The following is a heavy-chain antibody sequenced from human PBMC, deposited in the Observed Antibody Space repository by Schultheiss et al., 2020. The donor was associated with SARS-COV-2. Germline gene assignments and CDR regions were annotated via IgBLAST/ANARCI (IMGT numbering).Heavy chain of an antibody. V-gene: IGHV3-11*04. Sequence: GGSLRLSCAASGFTVSSNYMSWVRQAPGKGLEWVSYIDSSGSTIYYADSVKGRFTISRDNPKNSLYLQMNSLRAEDTAVYYCARMYYYDSSGYLDYWGQGTLVTVSS. D-gene: IGHD3-22*01. CDR2: IDSSGSTI. CDR3: ARMYYYDSSGYLDY. CDR1: GFTVSSNY. J-gene: IGHJ4*02.